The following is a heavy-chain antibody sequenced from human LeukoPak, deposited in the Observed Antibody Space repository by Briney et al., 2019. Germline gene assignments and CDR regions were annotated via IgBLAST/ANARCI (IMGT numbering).Heavy chain of an antibody. CDR2: ISKSSTTI. CDR3: ARGPYYYGSGSYYHPFDC. D-gene: IGHD3-10*01. V-gene: IGHV3-48*02. Sequence: AGSLPLSCAASGFTFNTYSMNWVRQAPGKGLEWVSYISKSSTTIYYADSVIGRFTIYNDNAKNSLYLQMNGLRDEDTAAYFCARGPYYYGSGSYYHPFDCWGQ. CDR1: GFTFNTYS. J-gene: IGHJ4*02.